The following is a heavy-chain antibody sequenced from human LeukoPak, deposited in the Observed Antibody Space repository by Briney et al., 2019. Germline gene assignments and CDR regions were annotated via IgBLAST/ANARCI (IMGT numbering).Heavy chain of an antibody. Sequence: ASVKVSCKASGNTFIGYWIHWVRQAPGRGLEWMGAINPRGDATIGAQKFQGRVTTTRDTSTSTVYIELSSLRSEDTAVYYCAGEGQQLKHFDYWGQGTLVTVSS. CDR3: AGEGQQLKHFDY. CDR2: INPRGDAT. V-gene: IGHV1-46*01. CDR1: GNTFIGYW. D-gene: IGHD1-1*01. J-gene: IGHJ4*02.